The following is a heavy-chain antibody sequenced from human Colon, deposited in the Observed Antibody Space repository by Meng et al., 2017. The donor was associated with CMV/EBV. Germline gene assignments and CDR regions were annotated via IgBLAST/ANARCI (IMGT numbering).Heavy chain of an antibody. Sequence: GESLKISCAASGFTFRSYAMHWVRQAPGKGLEWVTVISYDGNYKYYADSVKGRFTISRDISKNTLYVQMNSLRTEDTALYYCAKDMGKEAYSSSWYYYYYGMDVWGQGTTVTVSS. CDR1: GFTFRSYA. CDR2: ISYDGNYK. J-gene: IGHJ6*02. CDR3: AKDMGKEAYSSSWYYYYYGMDV. V-gene: IGHV3-30*04. D-gene: IGHD6-13*01.